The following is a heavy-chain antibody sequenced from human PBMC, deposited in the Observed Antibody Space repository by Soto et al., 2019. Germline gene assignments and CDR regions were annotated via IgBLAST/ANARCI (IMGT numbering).Heavy chain of an antibody. CDR2: IYYSGST. V-gene: IGHV4-39*01. J-gene: IGHJ4*02. Sequence: PSETLSLTCTVSGVYISSSSYYWGWIRQPPGKGLEWIGSIYYSGSTYYNPSLKSRVTISVDTSKNQFSLKLSSVTAADTAVYYCARRSYYDSSGYFDYWGQGTLVTVSS. D-gene: IGHD3-22*01. CDR3: ARRSYYDSSGYFDY. CDR1: GVYISSSSYY.